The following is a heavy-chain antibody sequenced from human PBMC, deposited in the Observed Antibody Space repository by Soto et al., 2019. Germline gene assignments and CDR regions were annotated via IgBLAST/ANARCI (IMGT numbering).Heavy chain of an antibody. CDR3: ARAEYYYDSSGYYPMGAFDI. D-gene: IGHD3-22*01. CDR2: INPSGGST. J-gene: IGHJ3*02. CDR1: GYTFTSYY. V-gene: IGHV1-46*03. Sequence: ASVKVSCKASGYTFTSYYMHWVRQAPGQGLEWMGIINPSGGSTSYAQKFQGRVTMTRDTSTSTVYMELSSLRSEDTAVYYCARAEYYYDSSGYYPMGAFDIWGQGTMVTVS.